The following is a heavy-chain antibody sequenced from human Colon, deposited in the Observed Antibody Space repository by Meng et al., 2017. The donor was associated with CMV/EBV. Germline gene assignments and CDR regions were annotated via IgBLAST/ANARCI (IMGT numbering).Heavy chain of an antibody. CDR1: GYTFTGYY. V-gene: IGHV1-2*02. D-gene: IGHD2/OR15-2a*01. Sequence: GESLKISCKASGYTFTGYYMHWVRQAPGQGLEWMGWINPNSGGTNYAQKFQGRVTMTRDTSISTAYMELSRLRSDDTAVYYCARVIGAGTLLSGLDYWGQGTLVTVSS. J-gene: IGHJ4*02. CDR3: ARVIGAGTLLSGLDY. CDR2: INPNSGGT.